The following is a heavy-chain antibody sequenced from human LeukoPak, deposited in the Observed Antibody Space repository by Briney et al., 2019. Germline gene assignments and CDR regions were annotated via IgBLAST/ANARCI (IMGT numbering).Heavy chain of an antibody. Sequence: SETLSLTCTVSGGSISSYYWSWIRQPPGKGLEWIGYIYYSGSTNYNPSLKSRVTISVDTSKNQFSLKLSSVTAADTAVYYCASGKGGYDYVWGSYRYYYYGMDVWGQGTTVTVSS. J-gene: IGHJ6*02. CDR3: ASGKGGYDYVWGSYRYYYYGMDV. D-gene: IGHD3-16*02. CDR1: GGSISSYY. CDR2: IYYSGST. V-gene: IGHV4-59*12.